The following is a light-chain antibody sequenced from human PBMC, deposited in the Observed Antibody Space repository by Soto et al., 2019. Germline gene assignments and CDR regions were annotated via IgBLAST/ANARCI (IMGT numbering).Light chain of an antibody. Sequence: DIVLTQSPGTLSLSPGQRATLSCRASQTVTTFYLAWYQQKPGQAPRLLIYGASSRATGIPDRFSGSGFGTDFTLTISRLEPEDCAVYYCQQYGSSSGLTFGGGTKVEL. CDR3: QQYGSSSGLT. CDR2: GAS. J-gene: IGKJ4*01. CDR1: QTVTTFY. V-gene: IGKV3-20*01.